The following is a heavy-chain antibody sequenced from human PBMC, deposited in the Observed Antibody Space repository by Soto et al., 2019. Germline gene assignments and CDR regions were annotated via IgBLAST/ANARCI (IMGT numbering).Heavy chain of an antibody. CDR2: INHSGST. J-gene: IGHJ5*02. CDR3: ASAPGTAMFTGPNWFDP. V-gene: IGHV4-34*01. D-gene: IGHD5-18*01. CDR1: GGSFSGYY. Sequence: QVQLQQWGAGLLKPSKTLSLTCAVYGGSFSGYYWSWIRQPPGKGLEWIGEINHSGSTNYNPSLKRRLTISVDTSKNQFSLKLSSVTAAETAVYHCASAPGTAMFTGPNWFDPWGQGTLVTVSS.